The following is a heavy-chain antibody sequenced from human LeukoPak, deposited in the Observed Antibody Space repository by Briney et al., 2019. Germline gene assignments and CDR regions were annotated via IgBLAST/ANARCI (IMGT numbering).Heavy chain of an antibody. D-gene: IGHD3-3*01. Sequence: PGGSLRLSCAASGFTFRNYAMNWVRQAPGKGLEWVSAISGSGGSTYYADSVKGRFTISRDNSKNTLYLQMNSLRAEDTAVYYCAKDGDYDFWSGPIDAFDIWGQGTMVTVSS. CDR1: GFTFRNYA. CDR2: ISGSGGST. J-gene: IGHJ3*02. V-gene: IGHV3-23*01. CDR3: AKDGDYDFWSGPIDAFDI.